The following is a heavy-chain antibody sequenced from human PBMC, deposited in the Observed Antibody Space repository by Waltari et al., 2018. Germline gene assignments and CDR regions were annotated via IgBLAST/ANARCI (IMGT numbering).Heavy chain of an antibody. V-gene: IGHV3-23*01. Sequence: QLLEAGGGLAQPGGSLRLSCAASGFTLTSYTVHWVRQDPGKGLEWVSLMSGSGLIEYGDSVKGRFTISRDNAKNTLYLEMNRLRVEDTAVYFCAKDEGNRIAPTFGMDAWGHGTTV. D-gene: IGHD3-16*01. CDR3: AKDEGNRIAPTFGMDA. CDR2: MSGSGLI. CDR1: GFTLTSYT. J-gene: IGHJ6*02.